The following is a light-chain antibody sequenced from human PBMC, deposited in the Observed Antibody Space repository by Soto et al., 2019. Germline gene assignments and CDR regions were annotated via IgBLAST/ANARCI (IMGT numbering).Light chain of an antibody. CDR1: QSVSSSY. CDR3: QQYGSSPPYT. Sequence: EIVLTQSPGILSLSPGERATLSCRASQSVSSSYLAWYQQKPGQAPRLLIYGASNRATGIPDRFSASGCKTDFTLTISRREPEDFAVYYCQQYGSSPPYTFGQGTKLEIK. J-gene: IGKJ2*01. CDR2: GAS. V-gene: IGKV3-20*01.